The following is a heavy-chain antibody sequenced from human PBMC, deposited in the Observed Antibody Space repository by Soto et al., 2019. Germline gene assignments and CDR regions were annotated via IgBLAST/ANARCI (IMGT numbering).Heavy chain of an antibody. D-gene: IGHD3-10*01. CDR2: INHSGST. CDR3: ARGRGLLWFGEKLFDY. V-gene: IGHV4-34*01. CDR1: GGSFSGYY. J-gene: IGHJ4*02. Sequence: QVQLQQWGAGLLKPSETLSLTCAVYGGSFSGYYWSWIRQPSGKGLEWIGEINHSGSTNYNPSLKTRVIISVDTSKNQFCLKLSSVTAADTAVYYCARGRGLLWFGEKLFDYWGQGTLVTVSS.